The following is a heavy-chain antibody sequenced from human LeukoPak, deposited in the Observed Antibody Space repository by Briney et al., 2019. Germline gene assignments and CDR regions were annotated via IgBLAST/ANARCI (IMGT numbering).Heavy chain of an antibody. D-gene: IGHD2-21*01. CDR3: AREAIGYYGMDV. V-gene: IGHV3-74*01. Sequence: GGLRLSCAASGFTFSSYWMHWVRQAPGKGLVWVSRINSDGSSTSYADSVKGRFTISRDNAKNSLDLQMNSLRAEDTAVYYCAREAIGYYGMDVWGQGTTVTVSS. CDR1: GFTFSSYW. CDR2: INSDGSST. J-gene: IGHJ6*02.